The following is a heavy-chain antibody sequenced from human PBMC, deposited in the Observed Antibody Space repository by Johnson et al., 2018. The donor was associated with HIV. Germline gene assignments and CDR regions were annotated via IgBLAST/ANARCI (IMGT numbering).Heavy chain of an antibody. CDR2: ISYDGSNK. CDR1: GFTFSSYG. D-gene: IGHD4-23*01. V-gene: IGHV3-30*03. J-gene: IGHJ3*02. Sequence: QVKLVESGGGVFQPGGSLRLSCAASGFTFSSYGMHWVRQAPGKGLEWVAFISYDGSNKHYAHSVKGRYSISRDNTKDTLSLQMNSLRVEDTAVYYCARGDWLTVVTSPDAFDIWGQGTMVTVSS. CDR3: ARGDWLTVVTSPDAFDI.